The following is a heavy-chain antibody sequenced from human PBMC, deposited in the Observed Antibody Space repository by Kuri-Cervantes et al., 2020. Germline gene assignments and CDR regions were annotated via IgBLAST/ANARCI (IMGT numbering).Heavy chain of an antibody. J-gene: IGHJ4*02. Sequence: GESLKISCAASGFTFSNAWMSWVRQAPGKGLEWVGRIKSKTDGGTTDYAAPVKGRFTVSRDNSQNTLYLQMNSLRIEDTAMYFCARGYYDSSGQLDHWGQGTLVTVSS. D-gene: IGHD3-22*01. CDR3: ARGYYDSSGQLDH. CDR1: GFTFSNAW. CDR2: IKSKTDGGTT. V-gene: IGHV3-15*01.